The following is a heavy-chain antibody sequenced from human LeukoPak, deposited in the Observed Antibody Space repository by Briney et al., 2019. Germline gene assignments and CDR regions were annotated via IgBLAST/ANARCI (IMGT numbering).Heavy chain of an antibody. CDR1: GFTVNSNY. V-gene: IGHV3-53*04. D-gene: IGHD2-21*01. CDR2: IYGGGST. CDR3: ARDLRSCSGGECYEYKWFDP. J-gene: IGHJ5*02. Sequence: GGSLTLSCGASGFTVNSNYMAWVRQAPGKGLEWVAFIYGGGSTHYSESVRGRFTISRHNSNNTLYLHMGSLRPEDTGVYYCARDLRSCSGGECYEYKWFDPWGQGTLVTVSS.